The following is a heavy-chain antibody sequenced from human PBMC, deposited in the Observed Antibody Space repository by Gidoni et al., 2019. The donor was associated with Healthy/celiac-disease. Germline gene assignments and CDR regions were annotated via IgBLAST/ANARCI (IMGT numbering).Heavy chain of an antibody. J-gene: IGHJ3*02. V-gene: IGHV1-69*06. D-gene: IGHD2-15*01. Sequence: QVQLVQSGAEVKKPGSSVKVSCQASGGPFSSYAIRWVRQAPGQGLEWMGGIIPIFGTANYAQKFQGRVTITADKSTSTAYMELSSLRSEDTAVYYCARARPYCSGGSCYSSGAFDIWGQGTMVTVSS. CDR1: GGPFSSYA. CDR3: ARARPYCSGGSCYSSGAFDI. CDR2: IIPIFGTA.